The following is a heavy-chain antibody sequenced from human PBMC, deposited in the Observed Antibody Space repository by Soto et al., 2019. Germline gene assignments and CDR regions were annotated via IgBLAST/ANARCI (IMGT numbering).Heavy chain of an antibody. CDR1: GFTFSSYS. CDR2: ISSSSSYI. CDR3: AXDESSSWLVGYYYGMDV. J-gene: IGHJ6*02. Sequence: GGSLRLSCAASGFTFSSYSMNWVRQAPGKGLEWVSSISSSSSYIYYADSVKGRFTISRDNAKNSLYLQMNSLRAEDTAVYYCAXDESSSWLVGYYYGMDVWGQGTTVTVSS. V-gene: IGHV3-21*01. D-gene: IGHD6-13*01.